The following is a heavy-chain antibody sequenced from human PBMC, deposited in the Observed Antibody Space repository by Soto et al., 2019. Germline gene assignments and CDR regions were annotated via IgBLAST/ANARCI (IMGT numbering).Heavy chain of an antibody. CDR2: ISYDGSNK. CDR1: GFTFSSYG. CDR3: AKRSAFDY. J-gene: IGHJ4*02. D-gene: IGHD2-15*01. V-gene: IGHV3-30*18. Sequence: GSLRLSCAASGFTFSSYGIHWVRQAPGKGLEWVAVISYDGSNKYYADSVKGRFTISRDNSKNTLYLQMNSLRAEDTAVYYCAKRSAFDYWGQGTLVTVSS.